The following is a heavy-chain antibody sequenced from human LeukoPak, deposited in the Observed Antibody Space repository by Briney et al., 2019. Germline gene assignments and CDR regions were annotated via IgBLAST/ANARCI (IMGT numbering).Heavy chain of an antibody. Sequence: PSETLSLTCTVSGGSISTYYWSWIRQPPGKGLEWIGYIYHSGSTYYNPSLKSRVTISVDRSKNQFSLKLSSVTAADRAVYCCARGAFDIWGQGIMVTVSS. V-gene: IGHV4-59*12. CDR1: GGSISTYY. CDR2: IYHSGST. CDR3: ARGAFDI. J-gene: IGHJ3*02.